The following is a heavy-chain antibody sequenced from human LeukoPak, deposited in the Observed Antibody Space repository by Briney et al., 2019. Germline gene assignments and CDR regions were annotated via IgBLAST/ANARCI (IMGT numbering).Heavy chain of an antibody. Sequence: GGSLRLSCAASGCTFSSYAMSWVRQAPGTCLDSVSATSGSGGSTYYADSVKGRFTISRDNSKNTLYLQMNSLRAEDTAVYYCAKGLAAAGRPLFDYWGQGTLVTVSS. CDR3: AKGLAAAGRPLFDY. V-gene: IGHV3-23*01. CDR1: GCTFSSYA. J-gene: IGHJ4*02. D-gene: IGHD6-13*01. CDR2: TSGSGGST.